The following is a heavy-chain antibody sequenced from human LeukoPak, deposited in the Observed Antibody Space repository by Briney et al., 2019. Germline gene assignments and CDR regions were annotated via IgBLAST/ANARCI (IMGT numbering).Heavy chain of an antibody. CDR2: IKQDGSEK. V-gene: IGHV3-7*01. CDR3: ARKAGDY. J-gene: IGHJ4*02. Sequence: PGGSLRLSCAGSCFTFSDYWMHWVRQAPGKGLEWVANIKQDGSEKFYVDSVKGRFTISRDNAKNSLYLQMNSLRAEDTAVYYCARKAGDYWGQGTLVTVSS. D-gene: IGHD3-10*01. CDR1: CFTFSDYW.